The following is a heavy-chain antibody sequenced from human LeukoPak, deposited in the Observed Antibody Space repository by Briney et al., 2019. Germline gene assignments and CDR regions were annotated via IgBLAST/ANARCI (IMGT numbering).Heavy chain of an antibody. Sequence: GGSLRLSCAAPGFTVSGNYMSWVRQAPGKGLEWVSVIYSDDSTYYADTVKGRFTISRDNPKNTLYLQMNSLRAEDTAVYYCARHLGISVAGSLGYWGQGTLVTVSS. D-gene: IGHD6-19*01. CDR3: ARHLGISVAGSLGY. V-gene: IGHV3-53*01. CDR2: IYSDDST. J-gene: IGHJ4*02. CDR1: GFTVSGNY.